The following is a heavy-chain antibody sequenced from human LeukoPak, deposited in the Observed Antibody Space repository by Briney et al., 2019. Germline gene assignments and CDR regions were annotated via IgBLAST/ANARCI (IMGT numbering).Heavy chain of an antibody. CDR3: ARGLATVTTSIDY. J-gene: IGHJ4*02. V-gene: IGHV1-2*02. D-gene: IGHD4-17*01. CDR1: GYTFTSYD. Sequence: ASVKVSCKASGYTFTSYDINWVRQAPGQGLEWMGWTNPNSGVTNYAQKFQGRVTMTRDTSISTDYMELSRLRSDDTAVYYCARGLATVTTSIDYWGQGTLVTVSS. CDR2: TNPNSGVT.